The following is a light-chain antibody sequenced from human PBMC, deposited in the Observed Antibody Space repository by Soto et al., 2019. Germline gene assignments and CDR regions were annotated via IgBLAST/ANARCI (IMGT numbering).Light chain of an antibody. CDR1: QTISTH. V-gene: IGKV1-39*01. J-gene: IGKJ2*01. CDR2: AAS. CDR3: QQSLTIPYT. Sequence: DIQMTQSPSSLSASVGDRVTITCRASQTISTHLNWYQQKPGKAPKLLIYAASTLQSGVPSGFSGSGSGTDFTLTISSLQPEDFATYYCQQSLTIPYTFGQGTKLEIK.